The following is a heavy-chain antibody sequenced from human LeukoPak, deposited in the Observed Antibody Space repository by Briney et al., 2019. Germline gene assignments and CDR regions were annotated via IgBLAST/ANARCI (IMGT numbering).Heavy chain of an antibody. CDR3: ARPVSDAMVRYNWFDP. Sequence: PSETLSLTCTVSGGSISSSSYYWGWIRQPPGKGLEWIGSIYYSGSTYYNPSLKSRVTISVDTSKNQFSLKLSSVTAADTAVYYCARPVSDAMVRYNWFDPWGQGTLVTVSS. J-gene: IGHJ5*02. CDR2: IYYSGST. D-gene: IGHD5-18*01. V-gene: IGHV4-39*01. CDR1: GGSISSSSYY.